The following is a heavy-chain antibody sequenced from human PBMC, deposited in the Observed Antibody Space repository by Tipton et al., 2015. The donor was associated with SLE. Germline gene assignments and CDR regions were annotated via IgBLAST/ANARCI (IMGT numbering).Heavy chain of an antibody. CDR1: GGSISSSNW. J-gene: IGHJ4*02. CDR3: ARGGYCRSASCYRFDS. CDR2: IYQSGST. Sequence: SLRLSCAVSGGSISSSNWWSWVRQPPGKGLEWIGDIYQSGSTNYNPSLKSRVTLSVDKSKNQFSLKLSSVTAADTAVYYCARGGYCRSASCYRFDSWGQGTLVTVTS. D-gene: IGHD2-2*02. V-gene: IGHV4-4*02.